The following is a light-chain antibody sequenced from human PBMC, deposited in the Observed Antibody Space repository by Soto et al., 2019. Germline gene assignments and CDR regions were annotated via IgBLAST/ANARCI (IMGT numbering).Light chain of an antibody. V-gene: IGKV3-20*01. CDR1: QSVINSY. CDR2: GAY. J-gene: IGKJ5*01. CDR3: QQYGYSKIT. Sequence: VLTESPGTLSLASGERATLSCRASQSVINSYLAWYQQKPGQAPRLLLYGAYNRATGIPDRFSGSGSGKDFTLKISRLEPEDLAVYDCQQYGYSKITVGQGKRLANK.